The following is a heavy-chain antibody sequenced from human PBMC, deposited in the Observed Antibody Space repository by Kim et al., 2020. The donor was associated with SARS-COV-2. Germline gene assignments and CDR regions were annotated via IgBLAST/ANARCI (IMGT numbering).Heavy chain of an antibody. V-gene: IGHV1-3*01. CDR3: AGERPTGP. CDR1: GYIFTNNA. CDR2: INPDTGDT. D-gene: IGHD4-17*01. Sequence: ASVKVSCKASGYIFTNNAIHWVRQVPGQRLEWMGWINPDTGDTRYAEQFRDRVTVSKNTSASTAYMEVRRLTSADTAVYYCAGERPTGPWGQGTLVTVTS. J-gene: IGHJ5*02.